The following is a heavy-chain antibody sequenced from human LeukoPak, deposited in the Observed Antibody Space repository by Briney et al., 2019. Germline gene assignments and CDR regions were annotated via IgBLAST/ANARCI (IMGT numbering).Heavy chain of an antibody. CDR2: INHSGST. V-gene: IGHV4-34*01. CDR3: ARVALWFRYYFDY. D-gene: IGHD3-10*01. J-gene: IGHJ4*02. CDR1: GGSFSGYY. Sequence: SETLSLTCAVYGGSFSGYYWNWIRQPPGKGLEWIGEINHSGSTNYNPSLKSRVTISVDTSKNQFSLKLSSLTAADTAVYYCARVALWFRYYFDYWGQGTLVTVSS.